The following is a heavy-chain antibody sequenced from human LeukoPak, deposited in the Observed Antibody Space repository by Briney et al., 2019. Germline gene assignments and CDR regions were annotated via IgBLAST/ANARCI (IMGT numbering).Heavy chain of an antibody. CDR1: GYTLTELS. V-gene: IGHV1-24*01. Sequence: ASVKVSCKVSGYTLTELSMHWVRQAPGKGLEWMGGFDPEDGETIYAQKFQGRVTMTEDTSTGTAYMELSSLRSEDTAVYYCATAPIQLIAAAGAFDYWGQGTLVTVSS. J-gene: IGHJ4*02. CDR3: ATAPIQLIAAAGAFDY. CDR2: FDPEDGET. D-gene: IGHD6-13*01.